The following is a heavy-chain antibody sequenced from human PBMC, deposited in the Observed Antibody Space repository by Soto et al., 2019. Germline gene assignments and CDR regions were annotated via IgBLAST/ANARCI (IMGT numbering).Heavy chain of an antibody. D-gene: IGHD6-13*01. J-gene: IGHJ4*02. V-gene: IGHV3-30*03. Sequence: ESGGGVVQPGRSLRLSCAGSGFTFNTYGMHWVRQAPGKGLEWVAVMSYDGRKEYYVDSVKGRFTISRENSKNTLYLQMSSLRAEDTAVYYCARGFSAGKGSPPDFWGQGSLVTVSS. CDR1: GFTFNTYG. CDR3: ARGFSAGKGSPPDF. CDR2: MSYDGRKE.